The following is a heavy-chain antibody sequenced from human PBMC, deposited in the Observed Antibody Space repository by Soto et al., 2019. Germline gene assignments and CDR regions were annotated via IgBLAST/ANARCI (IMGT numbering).Heavy chain of an antibody. V-gene: IGHV4-39*01. D-gene: IGHD3-22*01. J-gene: IGHJ4*02. Sequence: KSSETLSLTCTVSGGSISSSSYYWGWIRQPPGKGLEWIGSIYYSGSTYYNPSLKSRVTISVDTSKNQFSLKLSSVTAADTAVYYCARHHPYYDSSGDLKGGFDYWGQGTLVTVSS. CDR1: GGSISSSSYY. CDR2: IYYSGST. CDR3: ARHHPYYDSSGDLKGGFDY.